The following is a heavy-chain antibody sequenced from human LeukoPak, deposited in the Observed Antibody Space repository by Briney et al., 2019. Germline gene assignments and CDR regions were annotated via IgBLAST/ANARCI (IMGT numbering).Heavy chain of an antibody. CDR1: GFTFTSSA. CDR3: ARDSSSGSDGYFQH. D-gene: IGHD6-19*01. Sequence: SVKVSCKASGFTFTSSAMQWVRQARGQRLEWIGWIVVGSGNTNYAQKFQERVTITRDMSTSTAYMELSSLRSEDTAVYYCARDSSSGSDGYFQHWGQGTLVTVSS. J-gene: IGHJ1*01. CDR2: IVVGSGNT. V-gene: IGHV1-58*02.